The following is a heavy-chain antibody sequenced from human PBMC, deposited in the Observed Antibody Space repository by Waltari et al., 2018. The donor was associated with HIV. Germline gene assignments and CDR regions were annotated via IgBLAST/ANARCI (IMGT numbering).Heavy chain of an antibody. CDR2: IYPGDSYT. CDR1: GYSFTSYW. V-gene: IGHV5-51*01. J-gene: IGHJ6*02. CDR3: ARHLDYYYDSSGYPEVYYGRDV. D-gene: IGHD3-22*01. Sequence: EVQLVQSGAEVKKPGESLKISCKGSGYSFTSYWIGWVRQMPGKGLEWMGFIYPGDSYTRYRPSFQGQVTISADKSISTAYLQWSSLKASDTATYYCARHLDYYYDSSGYPEVYYGRDVWGQGTTVTVSS.